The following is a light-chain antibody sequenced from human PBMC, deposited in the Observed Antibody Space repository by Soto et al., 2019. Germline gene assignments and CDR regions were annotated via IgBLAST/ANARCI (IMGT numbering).Light chain of an antibody. CDR3: HQRQSWPRT. V-gene: IGKV3-11*01. Sequence: ESVLTQSPATLSSFPCDRVTLSCRASQYINTRLAWYQHRPGQAPRLLIYQTSIRAAGIPARFSASGSGTDFTLTISDVQPEDFALYYCHQRQSWPRTFGQGTKVDI. CDR2: QTS. CDR1: QYINTR. J-gene: IGKJ1*01.